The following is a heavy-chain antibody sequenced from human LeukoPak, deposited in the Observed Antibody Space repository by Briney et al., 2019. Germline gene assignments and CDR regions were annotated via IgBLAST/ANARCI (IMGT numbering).Heavy chain of an antibody. CDR3: ARETYYYGSGSYGGYYYYGMDV. V-gene: IGHV3-7*03. CDR1: GFTFSSYW. Sequence: GGSLRLSCAASGFTFSSYWMSWVRQAPGKGLEWVANIKQDGSEKYCVDSVKGRFTISRDNAKNSLYLQMNSLRAEDTAVYYCARETYYYGSGSYGGYYYYGMDVWGKGTTVTVSS. D-gene: IGHD3-10*01. J-gene: IGHJ6*04. CDR2: IKQDGSEK.